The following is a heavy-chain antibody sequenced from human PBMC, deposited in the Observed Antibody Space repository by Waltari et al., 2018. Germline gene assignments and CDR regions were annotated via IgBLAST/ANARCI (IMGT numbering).Heavy chain of an antibody. V-gene: IGHV1-18*01. CDR1: GYTFTNFG. CDR3: ARGGGPRTVVALTFDL. Sequence: QVQLVQSGAEVKKPGASVKVSCKASGYTFTNFGINWVRQAPGQGLEWMGWISAYKGNADYEKKLQGGVTMTTDTSTKTAYLERRSLGSDDTAVYYCARGGGPRTVVALTFDLWGQGTLVTVSS. D-gene: IGHD3-22*01. J-gene: IGHJ4*02. CDR2: ISAYKGNA.